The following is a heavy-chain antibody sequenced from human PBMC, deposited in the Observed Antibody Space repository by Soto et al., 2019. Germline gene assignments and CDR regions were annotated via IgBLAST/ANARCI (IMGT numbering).Heavy chain of an antibody. V-gene: IGHV3-73*02. J-gene: IGHJ6*02. Sequence: EVQLVESGGGLVQPGESLKLSCAASGFTFRGSAMHWVRQASGKGLEWVGRIRTKANSYATAYAASVQGRFTISRDDSKGPAYLQIDSLKTEGAAVYYWTGSLLAYCSGGKCHTDYYYYGMEVWGPGTAVSVSS. CDR1: GFTFRGSA. D-gene: IGHD2-15*01. CDR2: IRTKANSYAT. CDR3: TGSLLAYCSGGKCHTDYYYYGMEV.